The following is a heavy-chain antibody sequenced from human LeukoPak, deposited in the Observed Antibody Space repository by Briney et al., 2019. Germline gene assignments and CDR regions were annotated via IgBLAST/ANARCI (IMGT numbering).Heavy chain of an antibody. D-gene: IGHD3-22*01. V-gene: IGHV3-7*04. J-gene: IGHJ1*01. CDR1: GFPFSSHW. CDR3: AMDLDSSASYDGVHR. CDR2: INQDGSEE. Sequence: GGSLRLSCAASGFPFSSHWVSWFRQSPGKGLEWVAHINQDGSEEYYVDSVKGRFTISRDNSKNTLYLQMNSLRAEDTAVYYCAMDLDSSASYDGVHRWGQGTVVTVSS.